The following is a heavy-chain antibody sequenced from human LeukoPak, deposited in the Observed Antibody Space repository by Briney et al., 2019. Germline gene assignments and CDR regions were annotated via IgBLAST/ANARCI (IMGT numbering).Heavy chain of an antibody. J-gene: IGHJ3*02. V-gene: IGHV4-4*02. CDR3: ARFSDDYYDSGEPPVFDI. D-gene: IGHD3-22*01. CDR1: GGSISSSNW. CDR2: IYHSGST. Sequence: SETLSLTCAVSGGSISSSNWWSWVRQPPGKGLEWIGEIYHSGSTNYNPSLKSRVTIPVDKSKNQFSLKLSSVTAADTAVYYCARFSDDYYDSGEPPVFDIWGQGTMVTVSS.